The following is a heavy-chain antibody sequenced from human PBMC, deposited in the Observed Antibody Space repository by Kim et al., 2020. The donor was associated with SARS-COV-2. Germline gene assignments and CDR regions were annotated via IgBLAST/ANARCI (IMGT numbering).Heavy chain of an antibody. D-gene: IGHD2-15*01. V-gene: IGHV4-39*01. CDR2: IYYSGST. Sequence: SETLSLTCTVSGGSISSSSYYWGWIRQPPGKGLEWIGSIYYSGSTYYNPSLKSRVTISVDTSKNQFSLKLSSVTAADPAVYYCARRRYHCSGGSCYFYYFYGMDVWGQGTAVTVSS. CDR1: GGSISSSSYY. CDR3: ARRRYHCSGGSCYFYYFYGMDV. J-gene: IGHJ6*01.